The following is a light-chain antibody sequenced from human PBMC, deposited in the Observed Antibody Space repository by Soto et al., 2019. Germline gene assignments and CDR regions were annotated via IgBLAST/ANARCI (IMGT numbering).Light chain of an antibody. V-gene: IGKV3-20*01. CDR3: QQYGTFPFS. CDR1: QVVSSSY. CDR2: HAS. J-gene: IGKJ2*01. Sequence: PGDSATLSCRANQVVSSSYLAWYQQKPGQAPRLLIYHASDRATGIPDRFSGSGSGTDFTLTITRLEPEDFAVFYCQQYGTFPFSFGQGTKLEIK.